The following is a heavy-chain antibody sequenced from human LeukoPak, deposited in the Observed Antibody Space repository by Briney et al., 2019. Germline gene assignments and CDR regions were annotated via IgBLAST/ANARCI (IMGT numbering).Heavy chain of an antibody. CDR1: GGSISSGSYY. CDR2: IYTSGST. J-gene: IGHJ4*02. D-gene: IGHD3-10*01. V-gene: IGHV4-61*02. Sequence: SQTLSLTCTVSGGSISSGSYYWSWIRQPAGKGLEWIGRIYTSGSTNYNPSLKSRVTISVDTSKNQFSLKLSSVTAADTAVYYCAIAPYHYGSGSYFFDYWGQGTLVTVSS. CDR3: AIAPYHYGSGSYFFDY.